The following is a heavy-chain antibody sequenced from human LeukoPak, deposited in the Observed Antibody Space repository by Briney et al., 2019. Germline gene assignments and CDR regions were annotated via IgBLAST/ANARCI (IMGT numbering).Heavy chain of an antibody. D-gene: IGHD3-10*01. CDR2: INTNTGNP. CDR1: GYTFTSYA. V-gene: IGHV7-4-1*02. Sequence: ASVKVSCKASGYTFTSYAMNWVRQAPGQGLEWMGWINTNTGNPTYAQGFTGRFVFSLDTSVSTAYLQISSLKTEDTAVYYCARGAITMIRGRLNWFDPWGQGTLVTVSS. CDR3: ARGAITMIRGRLNWFDP. J-gene: IGHJ5*02.